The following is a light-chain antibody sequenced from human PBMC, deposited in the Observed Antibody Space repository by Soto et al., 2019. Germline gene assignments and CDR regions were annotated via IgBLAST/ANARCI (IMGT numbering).Light chain of an antibody. CDR2: EVS. J-gene: IGLJ3*02. CDR1: SSDVGGYDY. V-gene: IGLV2-8*01. Sequence: QSAVTQPPSASGSPGQSVAISCTETSSDVGGYDYVSWYQQYPGKAPKLMIYEVSKRPSGVPDRFSGSKSGNTASLTVSGLQAEDEADYYCSSYAGSKNLMFGGGTKLTVL. CDR3: SSYAGSKNLM.